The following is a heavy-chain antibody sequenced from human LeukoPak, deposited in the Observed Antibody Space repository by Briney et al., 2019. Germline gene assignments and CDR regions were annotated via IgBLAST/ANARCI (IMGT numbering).Heavy chain of an antibody. Sequence: GGSLRLACAASGFYFSDYYMTWIRQAPGKGLEWVSYISSSGTYTNYADSVKGRFTISRDNAKKSLYLQMNSLSAEDTAVYYCAKIAGTYSPDYWGQGTLVTVSS. J-gene: IGHJ4*02. CDR1: GFYFSDYY. D-gene: IGHD1-26*01. CDR2: ISSSGTYT. V-gene: IGHV3-11*06. CDR3: AKIAGTYSPDY.